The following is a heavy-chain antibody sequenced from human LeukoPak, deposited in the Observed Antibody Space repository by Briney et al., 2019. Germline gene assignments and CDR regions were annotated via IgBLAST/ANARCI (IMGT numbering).Heavy chain of an antibody. J-gene: IGHJ5*02. CDR3: ARGRSHNWNDFDP. CDR1: GGSFSGYY. CDR2: INHSGST. D-gene: IGHD1-1*01. Sequence: PSETLSLTCAFYGGSFSGYYWSWIRQPPGKGLEWIGEINHSGSTNYNPSFKSRVTISVDTSKNQFSLKLSSVTAADTAVYYCARGRSHNWNDFDPWGQGTLVTVSS. V-gene: IGHV4-34*01.